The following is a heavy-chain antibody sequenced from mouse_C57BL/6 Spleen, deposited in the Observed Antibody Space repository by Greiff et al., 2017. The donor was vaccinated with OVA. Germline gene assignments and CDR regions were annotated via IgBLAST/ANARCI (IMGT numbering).Heavy chain of an antibody. Sequence: VQLKQSGPELVKPGASVKMSCKASGYTFTDYNMHWVKQSHGKSLEWIGYINPNNGGTSYNQKFKGKATLTVNKSSSTAYMELRSLTSEDSAVYYCARCYYGSSYAMDYWGQGTSVTVSS. D-gene: IGHD1-1*01. CDR2: INPNNGGT. CDR3: ARCYYGSSYAMDY. J-gene: IGHJ4*01. V-gene: IGHV1-22*01. CDR1: GYTFTDYN.